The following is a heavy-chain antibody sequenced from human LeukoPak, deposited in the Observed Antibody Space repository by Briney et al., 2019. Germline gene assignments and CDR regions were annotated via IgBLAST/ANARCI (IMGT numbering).Heavy chain of an antibody. D-gene: IGHD3-16*02. Sequence: ASVKVSCKASGYTFTNYGFSWVRQAPGQGLEWMGWISAYNGNTNYAQKLQGRVTMTTDTSTSTAYMELRSLRSEDTAVYYCASLSYYFDYWGQGTLVTVSS. V-gene: IGHV1-18*01. J-gene: IGHJ4*02. CDR1: GYTFTNYG. CDR3: ASLSYYFDY. CDR2: ISAYNGNT.